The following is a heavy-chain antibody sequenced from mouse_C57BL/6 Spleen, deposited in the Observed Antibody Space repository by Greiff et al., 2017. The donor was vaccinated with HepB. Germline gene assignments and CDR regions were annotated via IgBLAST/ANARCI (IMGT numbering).Heavy chain of an antibody. D-gene: IGHD2-3*01. J-gene: IGHJ4*01. CDR3: TPFHYDGHYGRAMDY. Sequence: EVQLQQSGAELVRPGASVKLSCTASGFNIKDDYMHWVKQRPEQGLEWIGWIDPENGDTEYASKFQGKATITADTSSNTACLQLSSLTSEDTAVYYCTPFHYDGHYGRAMDYWGQGTSVTVSS. CDR1: GFNIKDDY. V-gene: IGHV14-4*01. CDR2: IDPENGDT.